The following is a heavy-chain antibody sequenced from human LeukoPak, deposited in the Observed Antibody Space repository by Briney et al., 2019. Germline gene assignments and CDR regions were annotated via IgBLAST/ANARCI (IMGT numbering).Heavy chain of an antibody. CDR3: SRDWPLVITDS. D-gene: IGHD3-22*01. J-gene: IGHJ4*02. V-gene: IGHV1-18*01. CDR2: IDTNSGDT. CDR1: GYTFTKYG. Sequence: ASVKVSCKSSGYTFTKYGIRWLRQAPGQGLEWMGRIDTNSGDTHFAQKFQDRVTMTTDTSTTTAYTELRSLTSDEPAVYFCSRDWPLVITDSWGQGTLVTVSS.